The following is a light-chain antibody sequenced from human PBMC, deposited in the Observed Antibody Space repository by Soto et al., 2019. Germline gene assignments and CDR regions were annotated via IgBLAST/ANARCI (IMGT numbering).Light chain of an antibody. J-gene: IGLJ1*01. CDR2: SNN. CDR3: AAWDDSLNGEV. Sequence: QSALTQPPSASGTPGQRVTISCSGSSSNIGSNTVNWYQQLPGTAPKLLIYSNNQRPSGVPDRFSGSKPGTSASLAISGLQSGDEADYYCAAWDDSLNGEVFGTGTKVTV. V-gene: IGLV1-44*01. CDR1: SSNIGSNT.